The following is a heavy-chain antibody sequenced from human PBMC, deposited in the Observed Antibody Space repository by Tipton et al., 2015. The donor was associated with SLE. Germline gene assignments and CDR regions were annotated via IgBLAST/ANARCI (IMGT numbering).Heavy chain of an antibody. D-gene: IGHD3-10*01. CDR2: ISYDGSNK. J-gene: IGHJ6*02. CDR1: GFTFSSYA. Sequence: SLRLSCAASGFTFSSYAMHWVRQAPGKGLEWVAVISYDGSNKYYADSVKGRFTISRDNSKNTLYLQMTSLRAEDTALYYCARDLYPYGMDVWGQGTTVTVS. CDR3: ARDLYPYGMDV. V-gene: IGHV3-30*04.